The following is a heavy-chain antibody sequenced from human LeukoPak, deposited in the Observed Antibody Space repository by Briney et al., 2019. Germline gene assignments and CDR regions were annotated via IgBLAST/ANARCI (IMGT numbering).Heavy chain of an antibody. D-gene: IGHD3-10*01. J-gene: IGHJ4*02. CDR1: GFTFSNYA. CDR2: ISSNGGIT. Sequence: GGSLRLSCAASGFTFSNYAMHWVRQAPGKGLEYVSAISSNGGITFYANSVKGRFTISRDNSKNTLYLQMNSLRAEDTAVYYCAKYIFSYGSGSYLAHWGQGTLVTVSS. CDR3: AKYIFSYGSGSYLAH. V-gene: IGHV3-64*01.